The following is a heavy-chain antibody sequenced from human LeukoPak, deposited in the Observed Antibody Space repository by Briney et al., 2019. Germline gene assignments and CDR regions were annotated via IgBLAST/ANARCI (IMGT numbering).Heavy chain of an antibody. J-gene: IGHJ4*02. V-gene: IGHV3-66*01. CDR2: IYSGGST. CDR1: GFTVSSNY. D-gene: IGHD6-13*01. CDR3: AREGIAAAGTLYFDY. Sequence: GGSLRLSCAASGFTVSSNYMSWVRQAPGKGLEWVSVIYSGGSTYYADSVKGRFTISRDNSENTLYLQMNSLRAEDTAVYYCAREGIAAAGTLYFDYWGQGTLVTVSS.